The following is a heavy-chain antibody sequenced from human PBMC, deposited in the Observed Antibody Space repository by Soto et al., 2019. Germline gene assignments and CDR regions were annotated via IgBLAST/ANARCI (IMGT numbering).Heavy chain of an antibody. CDR1: GFTFSHYG. CDR2: SWSGGRGE. J-gene: IGHJ4*02. V-gene: IGHV3-33*06. CDR3: AKLMYSFDSSGFSIDY. Sequence: QVQLVESGGGVVQPGTSLRLSCAASGFTFSHYGIHWVRQAPGKGLEWVGLSWSGGRGEDCADSVRGRFTISRDDSQNTLYLQMNSLRPDDTAVYYCAKLMYSFDSSGFSIDYWGQGTLVTVSS. D-gene: IGHD3-22*01.